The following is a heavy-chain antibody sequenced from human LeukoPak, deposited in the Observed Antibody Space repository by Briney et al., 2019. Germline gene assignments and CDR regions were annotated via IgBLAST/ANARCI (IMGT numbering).Heavy chain of an antibody. CDR3: TREWGSGYY. CDR2: IKTRVEGGTT. D-gene: IGHD6-19*01. CDR1: GYSFCDAW. Sequence: GGSLTLSLAASGYSFCDAWMNWVRQSPGKGLEWVGRIKTRVEGGTTDYAAPVKGRFTISRDDSQNTLYLQMNSLKTEDTGVYYCTREWGSGYYWGPGTLLTVSS. J-gene: IGHJ4*03. V-gene: IGHV3-15*01.